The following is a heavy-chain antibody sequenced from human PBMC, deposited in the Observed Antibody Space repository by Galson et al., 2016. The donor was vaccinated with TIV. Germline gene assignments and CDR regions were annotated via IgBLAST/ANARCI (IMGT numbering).Heavy chain of an antibody. CDR2: ISFDGNIE. CDR3: AKTRDSTSRYYFDY. J-gene: IGHJ4*01. D-gene: IGHD2/OR15-2a*01. V-gene: IGHV3-30*18. CDR1: GFTFRSFA. Sequence: SLRLSCAATGFTFRSFAMHWVRRAPGKGLEWMAVISFDGNIENYAESVKGRFSISRYNSKNTLYLEMNSLRVDDTAVYYCAKTRDSTSRYYFDYWGHGTLVTVSS.